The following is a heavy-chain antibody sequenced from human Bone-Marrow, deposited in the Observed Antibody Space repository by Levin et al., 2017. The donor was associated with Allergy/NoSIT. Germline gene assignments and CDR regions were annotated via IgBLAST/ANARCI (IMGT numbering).Heavy chain of an antibody. D-gene: IGHD3-3*01. V-gene: IGHV3-66*01. J-gene: IGHJ4*02. CDR2: IYSGGDT. Sequence: GESLKISCAASGFTVGSHYMSWVRQAPGKGLEWVSLIYSGGDTKYADSVKGRFTISRDSSKNTVVLQMNSLRAEDTAVYYCSGGTSGIFGGCPDWGQGTLVTVSS. CDR3: SGGTSGIFGGCPD. CDR1: GFTVGSHY.